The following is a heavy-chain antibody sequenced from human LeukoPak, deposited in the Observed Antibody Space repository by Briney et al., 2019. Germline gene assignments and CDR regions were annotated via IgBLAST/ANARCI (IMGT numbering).Heavy chain of an antibody. CDR1: GFTFDDYA. V-gene: IGHV3-9*01. CDR2: ISWNSGSI. CDR3: AKGSAVAGTWYYFDY. D-gene: IGHD6-19*01. J-gene: IGHJ4*02. Sequence: GGSLRLSCAASGFTFDDYAMHWVRQAPGKGLEWVSGISWNSGSIGYADSVKGRFTISRDNAKNSLYLQMNSLRAEDTALYYCAKGSAVAGTWYYFDYWGQGTLVTVSS.